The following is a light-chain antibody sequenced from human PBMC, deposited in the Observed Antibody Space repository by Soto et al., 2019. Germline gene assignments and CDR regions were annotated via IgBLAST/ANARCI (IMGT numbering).Light chain of an antibody. V-gene: IGKV3-20*01. CDR3: QQFSSYPLT. CDR1: QSVSNNY. CDR2: DAS. J-gene: IGKJ4*01. Sequence: EIVLTQSPGTLSLSPGERATLSCRASQSVSNNYLAWYQQKPGQAPRLLIYDASNRAAGIPARFSGSGSGTDFTLTISRLEPEDFAVYYCQQFSSYPLTFGGGTKV.